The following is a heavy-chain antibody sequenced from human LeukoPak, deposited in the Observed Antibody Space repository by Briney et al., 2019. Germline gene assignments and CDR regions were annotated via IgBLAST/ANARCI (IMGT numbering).Heavy chain of an antibody. CDR3: ARGTSRTSYYMDV. CDR2: ISSSSSTI. D-gene: IGHD1-7*01. Sequence: GGSLRLSCVASGFTFSDYYMSWIRQAPGKGLEWVSYISSSSSTIYYADSVKGRFTISRDNAKKSLYVQMNSLRAEDTAVYYCARGTSRTSYYMDVWGRGTTVTVSS. J-gene: IGHJ6*03. CDR1: GFTFSDYY. V-gene: IGHV3-11*04.